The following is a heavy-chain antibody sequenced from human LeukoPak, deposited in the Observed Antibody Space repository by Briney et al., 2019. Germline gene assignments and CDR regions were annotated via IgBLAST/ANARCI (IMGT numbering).Heavy chain of an antibody. V-gene: IGHV3-53*01. CDR2: TYSGGLT. Sequence: GGSLRLSCAASGFTVSSIYMSWVRQAPGKGLEWVSVTYSGGLTHYADSVKGRFTISRDNSKNTVYLQMNSVRAEDTAVYYCARSPRRAPLDFWGQGTLVTVSS. CDR3: ARSPRRAPLDF. J-gene: IGHJ4*02. CDR1: GFTVSSIY.